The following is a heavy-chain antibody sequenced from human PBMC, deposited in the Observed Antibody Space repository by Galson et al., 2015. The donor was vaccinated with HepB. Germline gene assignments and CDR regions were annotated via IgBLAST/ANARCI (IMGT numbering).Heavy chain of an antibody. CDR3: TRHASAILGTSPYVAY. J-gene: IGHJ4*02. CDR1: GFTFSDST. V-gene: IGHV3-73*01. CDR2: IRSKANIYAT. Sequence: SLRLSCAASGFTFSDSTIHWVRQASGKGLEWVGRIRSKANIYATAYAASVKGRFTISRDDSKDTAYLQMNSLKADDTAVYYCTRHASAILGTSPYVAYWGQGTLGTVSS. D-gene: IGHD1-26*01.